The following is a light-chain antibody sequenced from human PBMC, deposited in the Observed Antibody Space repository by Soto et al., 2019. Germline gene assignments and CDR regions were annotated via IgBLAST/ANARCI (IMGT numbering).Light chain of an antibody. Sequence: QLTQSPSTLSASVGRRGNITFRASQSFRNSLAWYHQQAGKAPTLLIYNXSTLQTGCPSRFSGSGSGTEFSPTISRIQHSYCANYYFLCYMRNTWTFGQGTKVDNK. J-gene: IGKJ1*01. V-gene: IGKV1-5*01. CDR1: QSFRNS. CDR3: LCYMRNTWT. CDR2: NXS.